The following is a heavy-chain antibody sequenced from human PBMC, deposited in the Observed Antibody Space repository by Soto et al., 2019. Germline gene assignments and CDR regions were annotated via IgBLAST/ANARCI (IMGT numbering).Heavy chain of an antibody. CDR3: ASDDFCYDDGEADVFAI. J-gene: IGHJ3*02. CDR1: GFTFSSYW. CDR2: IKQDGSEK. V-gene: IGHV3-7*01. Sequence: PGGYLRLSCAASGFTFSSYWMSWVRQAPGKGLEWVANIKQDGSEKYYVDSVKGRFTISRDNAKNSLYLQMNSLRAEDAAVYYCASDDFCYDDGEADVFAIRGQGTMVIVSS. D-gene: IGHD4-17*01.